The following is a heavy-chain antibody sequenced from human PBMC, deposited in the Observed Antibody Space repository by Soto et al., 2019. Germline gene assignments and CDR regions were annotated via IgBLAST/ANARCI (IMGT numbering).Heavy chain of an antibody. Sequence: VESGGGVVQPGRSLTLSCAASGFNFGSYGMHWLRQAPGKGLEWVAFLWFDGTTKDYADAVKGRFTVSRDTSKNMLFLQMNSLRVEDTGVYFCAREVRIGVAAHRSLDKWGQGTLVTVSS. CDR2: LWFDGTTK. D-gene: IGHD3-10*01. J-gene: IGHJ4*02. CDR1: GFNFGSYG. CDR3: AREVRIGVAAHRSLDK. V-gene: IGHV3-33*01.